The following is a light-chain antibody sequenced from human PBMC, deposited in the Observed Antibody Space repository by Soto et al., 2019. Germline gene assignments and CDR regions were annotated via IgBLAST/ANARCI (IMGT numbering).Light chain of an antibody. CDR1: QRISISY. J-gene: IGKJ1*01. V-gene: IGKV3-20*01. Sequence: EIVLTQSPGTLSLSPGESATLSCRASQRISISYLAWYQQQPGQAPRLLIHSTSTRATGIPDRFSGSGSGTDFTLTISKLEPGDFAVYYCQQYGGSSWTFGQGTRWIS. CDR3: QQYGGSSWT. CDR2: STS.